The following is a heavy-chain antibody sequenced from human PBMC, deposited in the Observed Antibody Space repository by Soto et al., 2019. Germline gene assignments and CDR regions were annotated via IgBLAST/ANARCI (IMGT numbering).Heavy chain of an antibody. CDR3: ARARERGHYYYYGMDV. Sequence: PGESLKISCKGSGYSFTSYWIGWVLQMPGKGLEWMGIIYPGDSDTRYSPSFQGQVTISADKSISTAYLQWSSLKASDTAMYYCARARERGHYYYYGMDVWGQGTTVTVSS. J-gene: IGHJ6*02. CDR2: IYPGDSDT. CDR1: GYSFTSYW. V-gene: IGHV5-51*01.